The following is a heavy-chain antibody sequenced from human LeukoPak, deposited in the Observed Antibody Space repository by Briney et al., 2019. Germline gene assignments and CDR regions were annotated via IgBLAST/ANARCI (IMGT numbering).Heavy chain of an antibody. CDR2: IYSGGST. V-gene: IGHV3-53*01. Sequence: PGGSLRLSCAASGFTVSSNYMSWVRQAPGKGLEWVSVIYSGGSTYYADSVKGRFTISRDNSKNTLYLQMNSLRAEDTAVYYCAKDRAYYYDSSGTYGMDVWGQGTTVTVSS. CDR1: GFTVSSNY. D-gene: IGHD3-22*01. CDR3: AKDRAYYYDSSGTYGMDV. J-gene: IGHJ6*02.